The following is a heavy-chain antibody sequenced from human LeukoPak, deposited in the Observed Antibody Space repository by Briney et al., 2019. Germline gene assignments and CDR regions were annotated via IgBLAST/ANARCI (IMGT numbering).Heavy chain of an antibody. V-gene: IGHV3-7*05. CDR1: GFTFSSYW. J-gene: IGHJ4*01. Sequence: PAGSLRLSCAAPGFTFSSYWMSWVRQAPGKGLEWVANIKQDGSEKYYVGSVKGRFTISRDNAKSSLYLQMNSLRAEDTAVYYCARDQFLDHWGQGTLVTVSS. CDR2: IKQDGSEK. D-gene: IGHD2-21*01. CDR3: ARDQFLDH.